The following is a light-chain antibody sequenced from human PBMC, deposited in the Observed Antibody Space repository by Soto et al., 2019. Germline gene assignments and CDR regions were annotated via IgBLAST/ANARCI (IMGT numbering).Light chain of an antibody. CDR1: SSDVGGYNY. V-gene: IGLV2-14*01. CDR3: SSYTSSSV. J-gene: IGLJ3*02. Sequence: QSALTQPACVSGSPGQSITISCTGTSSDVGGYNYVSWYQQHPGKAPKLMIYEVTNRPSGVSNRFSGSKSGNTASLTISGLQAEDEADYYCSSYTSSSVFGGGTKLTVL. CDR2: EVT.